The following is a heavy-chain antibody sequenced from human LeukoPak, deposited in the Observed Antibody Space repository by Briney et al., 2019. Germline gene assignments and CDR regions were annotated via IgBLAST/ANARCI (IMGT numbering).Heavy chain of an antibody. V-gene: IGHV4-59*01. CDR3: ARGRGYGGNYLRAFDI. J-gene: IGHJ3*02. Sequence: SETLSLTCTVSGDSISSNYWSWIRQPPGKGLEWIGYISYSGSTNYNPSLRSRVTISEDTSKNQFSLKLNSVTAADTAVYYCARGRGYGGNYLRAFDIWGQGTMVTVSS. CDR1: GDSISSNY. D-gene: IGHD1-26*01. CDR2: ISYSGST.